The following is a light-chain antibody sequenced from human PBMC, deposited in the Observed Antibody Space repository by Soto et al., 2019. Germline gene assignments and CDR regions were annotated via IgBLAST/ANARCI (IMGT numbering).Light chain of an antibody. CDR3: QRYDNLPPFT. J-gene: IGKJ3*01. CDR1: QDIRKY. Sequence: DLQMTQSPSSLSASVGDRVTITCQASQDIRKYLNWYQQKPGRAPKLLIYGASNLETGVPSRFSGSGYGTDFTFTISSLQPEDVATYYCQRYDNLPPFTFGPGTKVAIK. CDR2: GAS. V-gene: IGKV1-33*01.